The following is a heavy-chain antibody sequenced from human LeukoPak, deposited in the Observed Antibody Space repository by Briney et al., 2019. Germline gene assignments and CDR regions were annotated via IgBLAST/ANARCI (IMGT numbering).Heavy chain of an antibody. D-gene: IGHD3-16*01. Sequence: SETLSLTCAVSGYSISSGYYWGWIRQPPGKGLEWIGSIYHSGSTYYNPSLKSRVTISVDTSKNQFPLKLTSVTAADAAVYYCASIRRGEYLPGSHWGQGALVTVSS. J-gene: IGHJ4*02. CDR1: GYSISSGYY. CDR3: ASIRRGEYLPGSH. V-gene: IGHV4-38-2*01. CDR2: IYHSGST.